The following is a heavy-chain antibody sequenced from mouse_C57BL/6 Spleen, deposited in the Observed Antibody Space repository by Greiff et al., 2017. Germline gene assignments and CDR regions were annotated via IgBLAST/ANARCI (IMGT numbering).Heavy chain of an antibody. CDR2: INPNNGGT. J-gene: IGHJ3*01. D-gene: IGHD2-5*01. CDR3: ARSGYSNYLAY. V-gene: IGHV1-26*01. Sequence: VQLQQSGPELVKPGASVKISCKASGYTFTDYYMNWVKQSHGKSLEWIGDINPNNGGTSYHQKFKGKATLTVDKSSNTAYMGLRSLTSEDSAVYYCARSGYSNYLAYWGQGTLVTVSA. CDR1: GYTFTDYY.